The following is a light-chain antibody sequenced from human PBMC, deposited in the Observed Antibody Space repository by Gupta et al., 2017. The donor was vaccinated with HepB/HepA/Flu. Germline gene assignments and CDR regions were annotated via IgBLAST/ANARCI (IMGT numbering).Light chain of an antibody. CDR2: KAS. V-gene: IGKV1-5*03. CDR1: QSISDW. CDR3: QQYNSQCS. J-gene: IGKJ2*04. Sequence: DIQMTQSPSTLSASVGDRVTITCRASQSISDWLAWYQQKPGKAPKLLIYKASTLQSGVPSRFSGSGYGTEFTLTSSRRQHDDFANYHCQQYNSQCSFGQGTXLEIK.